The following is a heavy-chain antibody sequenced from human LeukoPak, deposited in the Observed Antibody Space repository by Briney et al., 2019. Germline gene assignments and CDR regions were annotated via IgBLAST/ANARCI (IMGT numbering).Heavy chain of an antibody. J-gene: IGHJ4*02. V-gene: IGHV3-20*04. Sequence: GGSLKLSCAASGFTFDDYGMSWVRQAPGKGLEWVSGINWNGGSTGYADSVKGRFTISRDNTKNSLYLQMNSLRAEDTALYYCARDKVVVIHDYWGQGTLVTVSS. CDR2: INWNGGST. CDR1: GFTFDDYG. D-gene: IGHD2-21*01. CDR3: ARDKVVVIHDY.